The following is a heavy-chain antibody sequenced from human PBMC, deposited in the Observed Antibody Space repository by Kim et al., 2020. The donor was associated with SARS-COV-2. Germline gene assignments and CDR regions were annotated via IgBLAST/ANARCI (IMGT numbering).Heavy chain of an antibody. J-gene: IGHJ4*02. Sequence: GGSLRLSCAASGFTFDDYAMHWVRQAPGKGLEWVPGISWNSGSIGYADSVKGRFTISRDNAKNSLYLQMNSLRAEDTALYYCAKDPGYYDSSGYFAYWGQGTLVTVSS. V-gene: IGHV3-9*01. CDR1: GFTFDDYA. CDR2: ISWNSGSI. D-gene: IGHD3-22*01. CDR3: AKDPGYYDSSGYFAY.